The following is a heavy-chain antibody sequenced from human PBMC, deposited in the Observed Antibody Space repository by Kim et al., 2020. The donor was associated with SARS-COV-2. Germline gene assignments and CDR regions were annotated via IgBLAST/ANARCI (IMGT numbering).Heavy chain of an antibody. CDR1: GFTFISYS. V-gene: IGHV3-21*01. Sequence: GGSLRLSCAASGFTFISYSMNWVRQAPGKGLEWVSSISSSSSYIYYADSVKGRFTISRDNAKNSLYLQMNSLRAEDTAVYYCARESYCSSTSCYFSRAVRYYYYYSRDVWGQGTTVTVSS. CDR2: ISSSSSYI. J-gene: IGHJ6*01. CDR3: ARESYCSSTSCYFSRAVRYYYYYSRDV. D-gene: IGHD2-2*01.